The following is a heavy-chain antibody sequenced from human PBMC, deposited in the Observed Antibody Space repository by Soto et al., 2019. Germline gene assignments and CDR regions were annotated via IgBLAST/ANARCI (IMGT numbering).Heavy chain of an antibody. CDR1: GGSISSGGYS. Sequence: QVQLQESGPGLVKPSQTLSLTCTVSGGSISSGGYSWSWIRQHPGKGLEWIGYISYRGSTYYNPSLQSRVTISVDTSQSQVSLKMSSVTAADTAVDYSARGLYDPWGQGTLVTVSS. CDR2: ISYRGST. J-gene: IGHJ5*02. CDR3: ARGLYDP. V-gene: IGHV4-31*03.